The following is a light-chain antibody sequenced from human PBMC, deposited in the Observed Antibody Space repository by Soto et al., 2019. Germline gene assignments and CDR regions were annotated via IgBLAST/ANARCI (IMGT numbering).Light chain of an antibody. J-gene: IGKJ2*01. CDR2: DAS. CDR3: QQRSNWPPYT. Sequence: EIVLTQSPATLSLSPGERATLSCRASESVSSYVAWYQQKPGQAPRLLIFDASNRATGIPARFSGSGSGTDFTLTISSLEPEDCAVYYCQQRSNWPPYTFGQGTKLEIK. V-gene: IGKV3-11*01. CDR1: ESVSSY.